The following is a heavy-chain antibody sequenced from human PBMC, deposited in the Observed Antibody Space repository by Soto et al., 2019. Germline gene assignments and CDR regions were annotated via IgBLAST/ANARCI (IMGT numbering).Heavy chain of an antibody. CDR2: IKPDGSEQ. CDR3: ERGNWNYYYGVDV. D-gene: IGHD1-20*01. CDR1: EFTFDKYY. J-gene: IGHJ6*02. V-gene: IGHV3-7*01. Sequence: GGSLRLSCAASEFTFDKYYMTWVRQAPGKGPEWVANIKPDGSEQYYVDSVKGRFTISRDNANNSLYLQMNSLRSEDTAVYFCERGNWNYYYGVDVWGQGTTVTVSS.